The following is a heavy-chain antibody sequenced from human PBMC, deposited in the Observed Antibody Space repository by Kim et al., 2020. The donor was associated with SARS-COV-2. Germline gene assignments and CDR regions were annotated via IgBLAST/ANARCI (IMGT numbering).Heavy chain of an antibody. Sequence: SETLSLTCTVSGGSISSGGYYWSWIRQHPGKGLEWIGYIYYSGTTYYNPSLKSRVTISVDTSNNQFSLKLSSVTAAATAVYYCARGSGITIFGVVMIDAFDIWGQGTLVTVSS. CDR2: IYYSGTT. D-gene: IGHD3-3*01. CDR3: ARGSGITIFGVVMIDAFDI. J-gene: IGHJ3*02. CDR1: GGSISSGGYY. V-gene: IGHV4-31*03.